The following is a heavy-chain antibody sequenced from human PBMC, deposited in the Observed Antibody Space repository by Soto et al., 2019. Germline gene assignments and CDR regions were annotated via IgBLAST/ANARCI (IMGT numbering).Heavy chain of an antibody. D-gene: IGHD2-2*01. CDR2: IIPILGIA. Sequence: SVKVSCKASGGTFSSYTISWVRQAPGQGLEWMGRIIPILGIANYAQKFQGRVTITADKSTSTAYMELSSLRSEDTAVYYCASTLGYCSSTSCSREYWGQGTLVTVSS. V-gene: IGHV1-69*02. J-gene: IGHJ4*02. CDR1: GGTFSSYT. CDR3: ASTLGYCSSTSCSREY.